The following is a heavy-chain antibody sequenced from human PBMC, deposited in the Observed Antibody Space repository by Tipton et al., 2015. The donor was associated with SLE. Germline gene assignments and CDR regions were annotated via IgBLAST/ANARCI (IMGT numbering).Heavy chain of an antibody. Sequence: SLRLSCAASGFTFSSYWMSWVRQAPGKGLEWVANIKQDGSEKYYADSVKGRFTISRDNSKNTLYLQMNSLRAEDTAVYYCAKDGTVRWELPLYFDYWGQGTLVTVSS. J-gene: IGHJ4*02. V-gene: IGHV3-7*03. CDR2: IKQDGSEK. CDR1: GFTFSSYW. CDR3: AKDGTVRWELPLYFDY. D-gene: IGHD1-26*01.